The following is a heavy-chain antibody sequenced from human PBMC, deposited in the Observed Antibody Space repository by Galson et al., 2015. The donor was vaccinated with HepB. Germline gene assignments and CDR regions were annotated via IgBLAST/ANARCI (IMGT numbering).Heavy chain of an antibody. CDR3: ARDRMVQGVIIPSDY. CDR1: GYTFTSYG. D-gene: IGHD3-10*01. V-gene: IGHV1-18*01. J-gene: IGHJ4*02. Sequence: SVKVSCKASGYTFTSYGISWVRQAPGQGLEWMGWISAYNGNTNYAQKLQGRVTMTTDTSTSTAYKELRSLRSDDTAVYYCARDRMVQGVIIPSDYWGQGTLVTVSS. CDR2: ISAYNGNT.